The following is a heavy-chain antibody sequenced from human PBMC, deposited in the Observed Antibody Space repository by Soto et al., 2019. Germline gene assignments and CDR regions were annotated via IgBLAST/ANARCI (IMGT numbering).Heavy chain of an antibody. CDR3: AKEKISTSCCNWFDP. CDR2: ISGSGGST. D-gene: IGHD2-2*01. CDR1: GVIVCSYA. Sequence: HWGSPRICCAACGVIVCSYAMGGVRQEPGKGLEWVSAISGSGGSTYYADSVKGRFTISRDNSKNTLYLQMNSLRAEDTAVYYCAKEKISTSCCNWFDPWGQGTLVTVSS. J-gene: IGHJ5*02. V-gene: IGHV3-23*01.